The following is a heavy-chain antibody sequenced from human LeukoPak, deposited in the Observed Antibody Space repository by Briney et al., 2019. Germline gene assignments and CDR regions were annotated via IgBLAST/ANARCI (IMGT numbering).Heavy chain of an antibody. D-gene: IGHD1-26*01. Sequence: ASVKVSCKASGYTFTGYYMHWVRQAPGQGREWMGWINPNSGGTNYAQKFQGRVTMTRDMSTTTDYMELSSLRSEDTAVYYCARDNSVGDVAWWFDPWGQGTLVTVSS. CDR2: INPNSGGT. V-gene: IGHV1-2*02. CDR1: GYTFTGYY. J-gene: IGHJ5*02. CDR3: ARDNSVGDVAWWFDP.